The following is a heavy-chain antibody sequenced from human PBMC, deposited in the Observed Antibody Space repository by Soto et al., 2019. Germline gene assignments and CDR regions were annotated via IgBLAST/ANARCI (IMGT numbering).Heavy chain of an antibody. D-gene: IGHD3-10*01. Sequence: PSETLSLTCTVSGGSISSYYWSWIRQPPGKGLEWIGYIYYSGSTNYNPSLKSRVTISVDTSKNQFSLKLSSVTAADTAVYYCARDFAYCSGKHYYYGMDGWGQGTTVPVYS. CDR1: GGSISSYY. J-gene: IGHJ6*02. CDR2: IYYSGST. V-gene: IGHV4-59*01. CDR3: ARDFAYCSGKHYYYGMDG.